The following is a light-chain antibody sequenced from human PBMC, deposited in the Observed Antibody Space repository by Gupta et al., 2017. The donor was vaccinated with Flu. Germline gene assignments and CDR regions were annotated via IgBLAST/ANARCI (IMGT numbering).Light chain of an antibody. V-gene: IGLV1-40*01. CDR2: DNS. CDR1: SSNIGEGYD. CDR3: QSYDSSLIGSWV. J-gene: IGLJ3*02. Sequence: QSVLPQPPSVSVAPGQRVTISCTGSSSNIGEGYDVHWYQQRPGTAPKLLIYDNSNRPSGVPDRFSGSKSGTSASLAITGLQAEDEADYYCQSYDSSLIGSWVFGGGTKLTVL.